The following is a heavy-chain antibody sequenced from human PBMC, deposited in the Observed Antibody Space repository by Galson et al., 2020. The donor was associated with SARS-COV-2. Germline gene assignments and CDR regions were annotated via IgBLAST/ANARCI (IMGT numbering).Heavy chain of an antibody. V-gene: IGHV3-30*18. J-gene: IGHJ6*02. CDR1: GFTFSSYG. Sequence: GESLKISCAASGFTFSSYGMHWVRQAPGKGLEWLAVISYDGSNKFYADSVKGRFTISRDNSKNTLYLQMNSLRAEDTAVYYCAKDPEMAVYYYYGMDVWGQGTTVTVSS. CDR3: AKDPEMAVYYYYGMDV. CDR2: ISYDGSNK.